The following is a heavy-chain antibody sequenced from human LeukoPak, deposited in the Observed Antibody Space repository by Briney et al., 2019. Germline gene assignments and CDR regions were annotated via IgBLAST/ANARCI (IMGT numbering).Heavy chain of an antibody. CDR1: GGSISSYY. CDR3: ARAHDFWSGYYPYYYYGMDV. CDR2: IYYSGGT. V-gene: IGHV4-59*01. J-gene: IGHJ6*02. Sequence: SETLSLTRTVSGGSISSYYWSWIRQPPGKGLEWIGYIYYSGGTNYNPSLKSRVTISVDTSKNQFSLKLSSVTAADTAVYYCARAHDFWSGYYPYYYYGMDVWGQGTTVTVSS. D-gene: IGHD3-3*01.